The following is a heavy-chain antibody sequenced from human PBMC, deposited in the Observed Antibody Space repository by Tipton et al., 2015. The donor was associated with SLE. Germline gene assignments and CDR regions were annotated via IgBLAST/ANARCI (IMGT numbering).Heavy chain of an antibody. D-gene: IGHD4-11*01. CDR3: AKSRGDSIYSYFSYYYMDV. J-gene: IGHJ6*03. V-gene: IGHV3-11*01. CDR2: ISSSGSIR. CDR1: GFTFSDYY. Sequence: SLRLSCAASGFTFSDYYMNWIRQAPGKGLERVSYISSSGSIRQYADSVKGRFTISRDNAKNSLYLQMNSLRAEDTAVYYCAKSRGDSIYSYFSYYYMDVWGKGTKVTVSS.